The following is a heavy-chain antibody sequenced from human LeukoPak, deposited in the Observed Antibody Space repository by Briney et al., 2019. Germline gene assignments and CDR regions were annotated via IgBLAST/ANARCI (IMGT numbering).Heavy chain of an antibody. V-gene: IGHV3-74*01. CDR2: INSDGSST. D-gene: IGHD3-10*01. CDR1: GFTFSSYW. CDR3: AREGLMNYGLYYYYYGMDV. J-gene: IGHJ6*02. Sequence: GGSLRLSCAASGFTFSSYWMHWVRQALGKGLVWVSRINSDGSSTSYADSVKGRFTISRDNAKNTLYLQMNSLRAEDTAVYYCAREGLMNYGLYYYYYGMDVWGQGTTVTVSS.